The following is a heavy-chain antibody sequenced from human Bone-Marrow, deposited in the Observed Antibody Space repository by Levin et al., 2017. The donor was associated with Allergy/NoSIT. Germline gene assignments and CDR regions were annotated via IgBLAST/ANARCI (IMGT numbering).Heavy chain of an antibody. V-gene: IGHV4-30-4*01. D-gene: IGHD2-21*02. CDR2: IYFTGST. J-gene: IGHJ5*02. CDR3: ARGGVTTAGDWFDP. CDR1: GDSMSRGTHY. Sequence: SETLSLTCSVSGDSMSRGTHYWSWIRQPPGKGLEWIGYIYFTGSTYYTPSLRSRVTISIDTSKNQFSLKLSSVTAADTAVYFCARGGVTTAGDWFDPWGQGTLVTVSS.